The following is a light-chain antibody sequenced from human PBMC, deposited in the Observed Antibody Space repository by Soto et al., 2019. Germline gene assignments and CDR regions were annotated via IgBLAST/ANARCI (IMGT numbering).Light chain of an antibody. CDR3: SSFPGSFFYV. CDR2: EVT. V-gene: IGLV2-8*01. CDR1: SSDVGGYNY. Sequence: QSALTQPPSASGSPGQSVTISCTGTSSDVGGYNYVSWYQQHPGRVPKLMIYEVTKRPSGVPDRFSGSKSGNTASLTVSGLQAEDEADYYCSSFPGSFFYVFGTGTKVTVL. J-gene: IGLJ1*01.